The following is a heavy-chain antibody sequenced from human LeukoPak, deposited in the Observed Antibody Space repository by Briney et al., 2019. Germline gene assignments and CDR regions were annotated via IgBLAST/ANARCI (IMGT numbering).Heavy chain of an antibody. D-gene: IGHD6-13*01. Sequence: SETLSLTCTVSGGSISSYYWSWIRQPPGKGLEWIGYIYYSGSTNYNPSLKSRVTISVDTSKNQFSLKLSSVTAADTAVYYCARLSSSWNYYYYMDVWGKGTTVTISS. V-gene: IGHV4-59*12. CDR2: IYYSGST. CDR1: GGSISSYY. J-gene: IGHJ6*03. CDR3: ARLSSSWNYYYYMDV.